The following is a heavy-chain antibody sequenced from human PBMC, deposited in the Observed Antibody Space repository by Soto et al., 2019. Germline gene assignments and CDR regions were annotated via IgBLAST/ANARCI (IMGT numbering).Heavy chain of an antibody. CDR3: STNYYDSSGYDNWFDP. CDR2: INHSGST. J-gene: IGHJ5*02. D-gene: IGHD3-22*01. V-gene: IGHV4-34*03. Sequence: SETLSLTCAVYGGSFSGYYWSWIRQPPGKGLEWIGEINHSGSTNYNPSLKSRVTISVDTSKNQFSLKLSSVTAADTAVYYCSTNYYDSSGYDNWFDPWGQGTLVTVSS. CDR1: GGSFSGYY.